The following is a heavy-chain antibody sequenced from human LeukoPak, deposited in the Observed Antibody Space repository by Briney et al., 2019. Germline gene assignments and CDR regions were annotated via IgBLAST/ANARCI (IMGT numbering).Heavy chain of an antibody. J-gene: IGHJ6*03. D-gene: IGHD1-14*01. CDR2: IIPIFGTA. Sequence: ASVKVSCKASGGTFSSYAISWVRQAPGQGLEWMGGIIPIFGTANYAQKFQGRVTITADKSTSTAYMELSSLRSEDTAVYYCARVEPPHYYYYMDVWGKGTTVTISS. CDR1: GGTFSSYA. CDR3: ARVEPPHYYYYMDV. V-gene: IGHV1-69*06.